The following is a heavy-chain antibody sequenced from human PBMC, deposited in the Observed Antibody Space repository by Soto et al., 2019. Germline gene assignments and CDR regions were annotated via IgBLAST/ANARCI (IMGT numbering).Heavy chain of an antibody. Sequence: LSLTCTVSGGSMTSSRFFWGWIRQPPGKGLQWIASVISGGNTYYNPSLKSRGAISIDTSKNQFSLRLHSVTAADTAVYYCARYYYYSGGAFDIWGQGRMVTVSS. CDR2: VISGGNT. D-gene: IGHD3-10*01. CDR1: GGSMTSSRFF. J-gene: IGHJ3*02. CDR3: ARYYYYSGGAFDI. V-gene: IGHV4-39*01.